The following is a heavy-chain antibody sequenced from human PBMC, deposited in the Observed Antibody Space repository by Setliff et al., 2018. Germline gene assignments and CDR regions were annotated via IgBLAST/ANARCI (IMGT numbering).Heavy chain of an antibody. Sequence: PSETLSLTCTVSGGSITSYYWSWIRQPPGXXLXYXXXXXXXXXXXXXXXXXXXVXXXVXXXKNQFSLKLNSVTAADTAVYYCARHRAQYYSDSSGYYYEDWYFDLWGRGTLVTVSS. CDR3: ARHRAQYYSDSSGYYYEDWYFDL. CDR2: XXXXXXX. J-gene: IGHJ2*01. D-gene: IGHD3-22*01. V-gene: IGHV4-59*08. CDR1: GGSITSYY.